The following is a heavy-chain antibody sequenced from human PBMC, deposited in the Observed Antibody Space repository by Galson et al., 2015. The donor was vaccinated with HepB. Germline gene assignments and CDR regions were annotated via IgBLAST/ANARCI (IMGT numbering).Heavy chain of an antibody. J-gene: IGHJ6*02. Sequence: SLRLSCAASGFTISTYGMHWVRQAPGKGLEWVGVIWYDGSNKYYGESVKGRFTLSRDTSKNMVYLQMNSLRAEDTAVYYCAKELGYSSSWFQGHHYYGMDVWGQGTTVTVSS. CDR2: IWYDGSNK. V-gene: IGHV3-33*06. CDR1: GFTISTYG. D-gene: IGHD6-13*01. CDR3: AKELGYSSSWFQGHHYYGMDV.